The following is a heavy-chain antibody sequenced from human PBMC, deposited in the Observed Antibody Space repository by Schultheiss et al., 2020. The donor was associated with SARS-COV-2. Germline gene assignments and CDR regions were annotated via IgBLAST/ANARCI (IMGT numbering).Heavy chain of an antibody. D-gene: IGHD6-6*01. CDR1: GGTFSSYA. CDR3: ALNAEYSSSSCDY. Sequence: ASVKVSCQASGGTFSSYAISWVRQAPGQGLEWMGWISAYNGNTNYAQKLQGRVTMTTDTSTSTAYMELRSLRSDDTAVYYCALNAEYSSSSCDYWGQGTLVTVSS. CDR2: ISAYNGNT. J-gene: IGHJ4*02. V-gene: IGHV1-18*01.